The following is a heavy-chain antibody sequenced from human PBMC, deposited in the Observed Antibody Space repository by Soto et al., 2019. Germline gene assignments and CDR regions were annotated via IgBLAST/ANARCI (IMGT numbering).Heavy chain of an antibody. CDR3: ARGLAGGYYYGMDV. V-gene: IGHV1-3*01. CDR1: GYTFTSYA. D-gene: IGHD3-16*01. CDR2: INAGDGNT. J-gene: IGHJ6*02. Sequence: ASVKVSCKASGYTFTSYAMHWVRQAPGQRLEWMGMINAGDGNTKYSQKFQGRVTITRDTSASTVYMELSSLRSEDTAVYYCARGLAGGYYYGMDVWGQGTTVTVS.